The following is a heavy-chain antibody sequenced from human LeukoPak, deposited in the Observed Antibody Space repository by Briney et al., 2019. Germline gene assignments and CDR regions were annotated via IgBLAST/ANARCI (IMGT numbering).Heavy chain of an antibody. CDR2: INHSGST. D-gene: IGHD4-17*01. CDR1: GGSFSGYY. Sequence: SETLSLTCAVYGGSFSGYYWSWIRQPPGKGLEWIGEINHSGSTNYNPSLKSRVTISVDKSKNQFSLKLSSVTAADTAVYYCARVKDYGLIDAFDIWGQGTMVTVSS. V-gene: IGHV4-34*01. CDR3: ARVKDYGLIDAFDI. J-gene: IGHJ3*02.